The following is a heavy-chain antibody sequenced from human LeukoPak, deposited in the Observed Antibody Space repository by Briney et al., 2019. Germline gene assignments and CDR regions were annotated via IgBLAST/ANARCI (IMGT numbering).Heavy chain of an antibody. CDR3: ARYRICDILTGPSDY. CDR2: ISAYNGDT. J-gene: IGHJ4*02. Sequence: GASVKVSCKASGSTFTGYYMHWVRHAPGQGLEWMGWISAYNGDTIYDQKLQGRVTMTTATSTSTAYMELRSLRSDDTAVYYCARYRICDILTGPSDYWGQGTLVTVSS. V-gene: IGHV1-18*04. D-gene: IGHD3-9*01. CDR1: GSTFTGYY.